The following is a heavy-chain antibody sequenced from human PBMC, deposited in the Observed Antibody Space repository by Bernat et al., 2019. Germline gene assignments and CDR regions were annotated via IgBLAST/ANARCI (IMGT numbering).Heavy chain of an antibody. CDR2: IWYDGSNK. J-gene: IGHJ6*02. Sequence: QVQLLESGGGVVQPGRSLRLSCAASGFTFSSYGMHWVRQAPGKGLEGVAVIWYDGSNKYYADSVKDRFHFYRDNSKTTMYLQMNSLRAEDTAVDDWARVNQSPLAYRGAYYYYGMDVWGQGTTVTVSS. D-gene: IGHD6-25*01. CDR1: GFTFSSYG. V-gene: IGHV3-33*01. CDR3: ARVNQSPLAYRGAYYYYGMDV.